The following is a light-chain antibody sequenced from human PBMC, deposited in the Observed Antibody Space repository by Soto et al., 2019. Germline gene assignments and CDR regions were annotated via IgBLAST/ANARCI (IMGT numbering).Light chain of an antibody. V-gene: IGLV1-44*01. CDR2: TDY. CDR1: NSNIGTYT. J-gene: IGLJ3*02. CDR3: AAWDDSLSGGV. Sequence: QSVLTQPPSASGTPGQRVIISCSGSNSNIGTYTVNWYQQLPGTAPKLLIYTDYQRPSGVPDRFSGSRSGTSASLAISGLQSEDEAYYYCAAWDDSLSGGVFGGVTKLTVL.